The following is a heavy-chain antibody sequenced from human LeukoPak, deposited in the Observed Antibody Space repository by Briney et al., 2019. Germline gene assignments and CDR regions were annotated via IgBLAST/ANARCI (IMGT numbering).Heavy chain of an antibody. V-gene: IGHV3-73*01. CDR1: GFTFSGSA. Sequence: GWALPLSCAASGFTFSGSAVHWVRQASGKGLEGVGRIRNKANSYATAYAASVNGRFTISRDDSKNTAYLHMNSLKIEDTAVYYCSRLIEAAGTSFDYWGQGTLVTVSS. D-gene: IGHD6-13*01. CDR3: SRLIEAAGTSFDY. CDR2: IRNKANSYAT. J-gene: IGHJ4*02.